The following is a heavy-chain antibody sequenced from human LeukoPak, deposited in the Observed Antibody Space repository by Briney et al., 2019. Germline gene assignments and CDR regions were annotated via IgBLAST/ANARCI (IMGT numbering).Heavy chain of an antibody. V-gene: IGHV4-39*01. J-gene: IGHJ6*03. CDR3: ARHPYYYYYMDV. CDR1: GGSISSSSYH. CDR2: MSYSGAT. Sequence: PSETLSLTCTVSGGSISSSSYHWGWIRQSPGEGLQWITSMSYSGATYYNPSLQSRVTISVDTSKNQFSLKLSSVTAADTAVYYCARHPYYYYYMDVWGKGTTVTVSS.